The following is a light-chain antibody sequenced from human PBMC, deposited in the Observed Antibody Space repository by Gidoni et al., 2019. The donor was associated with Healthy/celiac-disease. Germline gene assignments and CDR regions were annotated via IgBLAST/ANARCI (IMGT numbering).Light chain of an antibody. CDR2: WAS. CDR3: QQYYSTPYS. Sequence: IVLTQSPDSLAVSLGERATINCKSSQSVLYSSNNKNYLSWYQQKPGQPPKLLIYWASTRESGVPERFSGSGSGIDFTLTISSLQAEDVAVYYCQQYYSTPYSFGQGTKLEIK. V-gene: IGKV4-1*01. J-gene: IGKJ2*03. CDR1: QSVLYSSNNKNY.